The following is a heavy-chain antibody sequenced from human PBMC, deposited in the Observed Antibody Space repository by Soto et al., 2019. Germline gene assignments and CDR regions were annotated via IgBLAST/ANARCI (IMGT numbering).Heavy chain of an antibody. CDR3: AREYYYDRGSTFDAFDI. CDR2: IYYSGST. Sequence: PSETLSLTCTVSGGSISSYYWSWIRQPPGKGLEWIGYIYYSGSTNYNPSLKSRVTMSVDTSKNQFSLKLSSVTAADTAVYYCAREYYYDRGSTFDAFDIWGQGTMVTVSS. D-gene: IGHD3-22*01. V-gene: IGHV4-59*01. J-gene: IGHJ3*02. CDR1: GGSISSYY.